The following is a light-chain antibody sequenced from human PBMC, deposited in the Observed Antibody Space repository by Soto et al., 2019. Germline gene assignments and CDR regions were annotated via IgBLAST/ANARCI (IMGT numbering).Light chain of an antibody. CDR1: QGISSY. CDR3: QHFYTYSPWT. V-gene: IGKV1-8*01. J-gene: IGKJ1*01. Sequence: AIRMTQSPSSFSASTGDRVTITCRASQGISSYLAWYQQKPGKAPKLLIYAASTLQSGVPSRFSGSGSGTDFTLTISCLQSEDFATYYCQHFYTYSPWTFGQGTKVEV. CDR2: AAS.